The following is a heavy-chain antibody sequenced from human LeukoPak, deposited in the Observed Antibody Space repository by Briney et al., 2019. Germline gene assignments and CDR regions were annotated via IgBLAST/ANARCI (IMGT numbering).Heavy chain of an antibody. Sequence: ISSXGSGYSFTSYWSGGGRQEPGKDLEWMGIIYPVHSDLRYRPSFQRQVTISPDKSISTPYQHWSSLKTSDTAMYYCARLPCGGDCYPPPFXXWGXG. CDR1: GYSFTSYW. CDR2: IYPVHSDL. CDR3: ARLPCGGDCYPPPFXX. D-gene: IGHD2-21*02. J-gene: IGHJ4*01. V-gene: IGHV5-51*01.